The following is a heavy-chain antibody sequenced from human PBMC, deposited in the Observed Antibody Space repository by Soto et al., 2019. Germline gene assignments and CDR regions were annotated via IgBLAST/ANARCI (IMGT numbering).Heavy chain of an antibody. CDR1: GFTFSSYG. CDR3: AKDSVLRFLEWKPRDPHFDY. D-gene: IGHD3-3*01. J-gene: IGHJ4*02. CDR2: ISYDGSNK. Sequence: GGSLRLSCAASGFTFSSYGMHWVRQAPGKGLEWVAVISYDGSNKYYADSVKGRFTISRDNSKNTLYLQMNSLRAEDTAVYYCAKDSVLRFLEWKPRDPHFDYWGQGTLVTVSS. V-gene: IGHV3-30*18.